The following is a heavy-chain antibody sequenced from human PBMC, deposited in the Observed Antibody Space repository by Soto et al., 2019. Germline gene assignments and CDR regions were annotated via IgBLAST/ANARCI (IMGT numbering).Heavy chain of an antibody. V-gene: IGHV1-58*01. J-gene: IGHJ4*02. CDR1: GFTFTNSA. CDR3: ATDQGYSYGYGTY. CDR2: IVVGSGRT. D-gene: IGHD5-18*01. Sequence: QMQLVQSGPEVKKPGTSVKVSCKASGFTFTNSAVQWVRQARGQRLEGIGWIVVGSGRTDYAQKFQGRVTLTRDKSTSTAYMELSSLRSEDTAVYYCATDQGYSYGYGTYWGQGTLVTVSS.